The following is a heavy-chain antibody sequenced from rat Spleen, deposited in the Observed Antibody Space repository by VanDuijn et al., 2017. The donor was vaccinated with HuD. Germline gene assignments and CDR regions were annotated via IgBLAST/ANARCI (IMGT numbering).Heavy chain of an antibody. D-gene: IGHD1-11*01. CDR1: GFTFSGYA. V-gene: IGHV5-17*01. J-gene: IGHJ2*01. CDR3: ARHRNYGGIPFDY. Sequence: EVQLVESDGGLVRPGRSLKLSCAASGFTFSGYAMAWVRQAPKKGLEWVATILYDDTNTYYRDSVKGRFTLARDNAKRILYLQMDSLRSEDTANYYCARHRNYGGIPFDYWGQGVMVTVSS. CDR2: ILYDDTNT.